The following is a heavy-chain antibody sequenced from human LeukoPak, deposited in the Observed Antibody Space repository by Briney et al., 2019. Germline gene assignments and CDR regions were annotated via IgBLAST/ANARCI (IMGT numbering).Heavy chain of an antibody. CDR3: ASYYYDSSGFDY. V-gene: IGHV4-39*01. D-gene: IGHD3-22*01. CDR1: GGPISSSSYH. CDR2: IYYSRST. Sequence: AETLSLTCTVSGGPISSSSYHWGRIRQPPGKELEWVGSIYYSRSTYYNPSLKSRTTISVDTSKNQFSLKLSSVTAADTAVYYCASYYYDSSGFDYWGQGTLVTVSS. J-gene: IGHJ4*02.